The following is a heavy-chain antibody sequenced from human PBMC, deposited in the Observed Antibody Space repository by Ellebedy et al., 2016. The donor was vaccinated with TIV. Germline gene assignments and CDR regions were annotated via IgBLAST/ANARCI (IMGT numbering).Heavy chain of an antibody. V-gene: IGHV3-15*01. D-gene: IGHD5-18*01. CDR3: TTDPIQLYYYYGMDV. Sequence: GGSLRLXCAASGFTFSNAWMSWVRQAPGKGLEWVGRIKSKTDGGTTDYAAPVKGRFTISRDDSKNTLYLQMNSLKTEDTAMYYCTTDPIQLYYYYGMDVWGQGTTVTVSS. CDR1: GFTFSNAW. CDR2: IKSKTDGGTT. J-gene: IGHJ6*02.